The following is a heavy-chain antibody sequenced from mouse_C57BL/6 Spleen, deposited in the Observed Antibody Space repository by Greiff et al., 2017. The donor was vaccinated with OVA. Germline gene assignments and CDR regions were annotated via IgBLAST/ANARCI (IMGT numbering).Heavy chain of an antibody. J-gene: IGHJ4*01. CDR3: VRDRDYYGSDAMDY. V-gene: IGHV10-3*01. Sequence: EVQGVESGGGLVQPKGSLKLSCAASGFTFNTYAMHWVRQAPGKGLEWVARIRSKSSNYATYYADSVKDRFTISRDDSQSMLYLQMNNLKTEDTAMYYCVRDRDYYGSDAMDYWGQGTSVTVSS. CDR2: IRSKSSNYAT. D-gene: IGHD1-1*01. CDR1: GFTFNTYA.